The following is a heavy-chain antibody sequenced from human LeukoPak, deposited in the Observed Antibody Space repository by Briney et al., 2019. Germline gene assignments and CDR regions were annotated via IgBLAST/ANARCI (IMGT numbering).Heavy chain of an antibody. CDR2: IYYSGST. Sequence: NPSETLSLTCTVSGGSISSYYWRWIRQPPGKGLEWIGYIYYSGSTNYNPSLKSRVTISVDTSKNQFSLKLSSVTAADTAVYYCARAPTLFYCSSTSCLEDGMDVWGQGTTVTVSS. D-gene: IGHD2-2*01. CDR3: ARAPTLFYCSSTSCLEDGMDV. V-gene: IGHV4-59*01. J-gene: IGHJ6*02. CDR1: GGSISSYY.